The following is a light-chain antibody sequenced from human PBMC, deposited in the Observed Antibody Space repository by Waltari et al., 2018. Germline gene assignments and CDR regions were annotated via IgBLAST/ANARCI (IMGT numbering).Light chain of an antibody. CDR2: EGS. J-gene: IGLJ2*01. CDR3: CSYAGSSTVV. CDR1: SSDVGSYNL. V-gene: IGLV2-23*01. Sequence: QSALTQPASVSGSPGQSITISCTGTSSDVGSYNLVSWYQQHPGKAPKLMIYEGSKRPSGVSNRFSGSKSGNTASLTISWLQGEDEADYYCCSYAGSSTVVFGGGTKLTVL.